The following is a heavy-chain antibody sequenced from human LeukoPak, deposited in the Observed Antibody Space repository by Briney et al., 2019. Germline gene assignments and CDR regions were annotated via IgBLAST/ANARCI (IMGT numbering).Heavy chain of an antibody. D-gene: IGHD2-2*02. Sequence: SSQTLSLTCTVSGGSISSGGYYWSWIRQHPGKGLEWIGYIYYSGSTYYNPSLKSRVTISVDTSKNQFSLKLSSVTAADTAVYSCARDRHCSSTSCYTGRGFDPWGQGTLVTVSS. CDR2: IYYSGST. CDR3: ARDRHCSSTSCYTGRGFDP. V-gene: IGHV4-31*03. CDR1: GGSISSGGYY. J-gene: IGHJ5*02.